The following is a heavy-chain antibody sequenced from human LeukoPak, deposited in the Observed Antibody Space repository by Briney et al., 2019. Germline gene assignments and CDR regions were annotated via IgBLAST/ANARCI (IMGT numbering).Heavy chain of an antibody. J-gene: IGHJ4*01. Sequence: PSETLSLTCAVYGGSFSGYYWSWIRQPPGKGLEWIGEINHSGSTNYNPSLKSRVTISVDTSKNQFSLKLSSVTAADTAVYYCARGLDGDVLMVYATFDYWGQGTLVNVSS. V-gene: IGHV4-34*01. D-gene: IGHD2-8*01. CDR3: ARGLDGDVLMVYATFDY. CDR2: INHSGST. CDR1: GGSFSGYY.